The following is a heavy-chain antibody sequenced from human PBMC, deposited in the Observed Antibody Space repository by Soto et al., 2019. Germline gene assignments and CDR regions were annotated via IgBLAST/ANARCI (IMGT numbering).Heavy chain of an antibody. D-gene: IGHD3-10*01. CDR3: AKPGRGRWFGETPGTDAFDI. J-gene: IGHJ3*02. V-gene: IGHV3-23*01. CDR1: GFTFSSYA. CDR2: ISGSGGST. Sequence: GGSLRLSCAASGFTFSSYAMSWVRQAPGKGLEWVSAISGSGGSTYYADSVKGRFTISRDNSKNTLYLQMNSLRAEDTAVYYCAKPGRGRWFGETPGTDAFDIWGQGTMVTVSS.